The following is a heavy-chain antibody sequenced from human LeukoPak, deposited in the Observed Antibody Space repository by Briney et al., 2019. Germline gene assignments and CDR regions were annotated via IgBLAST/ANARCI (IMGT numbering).Heavy chain of an antibody. Sequence: SVKLSCKASASTFTGYYIHWVGHAPGQGLEWMGWINPNSGGTNYAQKFQGRVTMTRDTSISTAYMELSSLRSDDTAIYYCARASLGVWGQGTLVTVSS. J-gene: IGHJ4*02. CDR1: ASTFTGYY. V-gene: IGHV1-2*02. CDR3: ARASLGV. CDR2: INPNSGGT. D-gene: IGHD2-2*01.